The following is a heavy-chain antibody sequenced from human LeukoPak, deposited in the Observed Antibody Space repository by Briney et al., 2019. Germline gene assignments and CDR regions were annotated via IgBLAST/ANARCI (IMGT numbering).Heavy chain of an antibody. CDR2: IYHTGST. J-gene: IGHJ4*02. Sequence: SETLSLTCTVSGGYINNYYWSWIRQSPGKGLVWIGYIYHTGSTNYNPSLKSRVTISVDTSKNQFSLKLRSVTAADTAVYYCARGDSSSLPFDYWGQGTLVTDSS. V-gene: IGHV4-59*01. D-gene: IGHD6-6*01. CDR1: GGYINNYY. CDR3: ARGDSSSLPFDY.